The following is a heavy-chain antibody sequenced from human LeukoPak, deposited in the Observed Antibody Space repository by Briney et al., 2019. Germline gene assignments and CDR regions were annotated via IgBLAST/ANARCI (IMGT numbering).Heavy chain of an antibody. V-gene: IGHV3-21*01. D-gene: IGHD3-10*01. CDR3: ARRTDDSGSYFDY. Sequence: NPGGSLRLSCAASGFTFSSYSMNWVRQAPGKGLEWVSSTSSSSSYIYYADSVKGRFTISRDNAKNSLYLQMNSLRAEDTAVYYCARRTDDSGSYFDYWGQGTLVTVSS. J-gene: IGHJ4*02. CDR2: TSSSSSYI. CDR1: GFTFSSYS.